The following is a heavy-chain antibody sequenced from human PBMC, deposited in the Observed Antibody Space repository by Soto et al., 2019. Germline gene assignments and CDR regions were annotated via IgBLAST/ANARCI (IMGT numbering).Heavy chain of an antibody. V-gene: IGHV3-49*04. CDR2: IRSKAYGGTT. Sequence: GSLRLSCTASGFTFGDYAMSWVRQAPGKGLEWVGFIRSKAYGGTTEYAASVKGRFTISRDDSKSIAYLQMNSLKTEDTAVYYCTSYLAACTNGVCAFDIWGQGTMVTVSS. J-gene: IGHJ3*02. CDR1: GFTFGDYA. CDR3: TSYLAACTNGVCAFDI. D-gene: IGHD2-8*01.